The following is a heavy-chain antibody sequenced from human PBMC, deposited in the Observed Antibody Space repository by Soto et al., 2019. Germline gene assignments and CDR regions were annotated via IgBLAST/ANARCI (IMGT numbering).Heavy chain of an antibody. CDR1: GGSFSGYY. Sequence: PSEILSLTCAVYGGSFSGYYWTWIRQPPGKGLEWIAEINHSGRSNSNPSLKSRVTVSVDTSKNQFSLKLSSVTAADTAVYYCARGISMTVEVQRDAPDKYFFDSWGQGTLVTVSS. V-gene: IGHV4-34*01. J-gene: IGHJ4*02. CDR3: ARGISMTVEVQRDAPDKYFFDS. D-gene: IGHD3-22*01. CDR2: INHSGRS.